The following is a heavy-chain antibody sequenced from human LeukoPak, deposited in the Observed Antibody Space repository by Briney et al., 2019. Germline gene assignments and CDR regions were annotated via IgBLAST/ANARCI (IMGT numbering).Heavy chain of an antibody. Sequence: ASVNVSCKASGYTFTSYAMHWVRQAPGQRLEWMGWINAGNGNTKYSQKFQGRVTITRDTSASTAYMELSSLRSEDTAVYYCARSNWGEYYFDYWGQGTLVTVSS. CDR2: INAGNGNT. D-gene: IGHD3-16*01. CDR1: GYTFTSYA. CDR3: ARSNWGEYYFDY. V-gene: IGHV1-3*01. J-gene: IGHJ4*02.